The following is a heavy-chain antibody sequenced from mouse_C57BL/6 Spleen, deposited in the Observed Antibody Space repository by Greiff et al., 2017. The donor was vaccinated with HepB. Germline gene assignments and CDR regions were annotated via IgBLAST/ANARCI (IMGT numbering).Heavy chain of an antibody. J-gene: IGHJ3*01. Sequence: VQLQQSGPELVKPGASVKIPCKASGYTFTDYNMDWVKQSHGKSLEWIGDINPNNGGTIYNQKFKGKATLTVDKSSSTAYMELRSLTSEDTAVYYCARGAYYYGSSPFAYWGQGTLVTVSA. CDR2: INPNNGGT. CDR3: ARGAYYYGSSPFAY. CDR1: GYTFTDYN. V-gene: IGHV1-18*01. D-gene: IGHD1-1*01.